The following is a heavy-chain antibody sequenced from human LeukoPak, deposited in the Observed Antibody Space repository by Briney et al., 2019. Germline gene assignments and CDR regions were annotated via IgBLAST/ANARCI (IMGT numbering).Heavy chain of an antibody. Sequence: ASVKVSCKASGGTFSSYAISWVRQAPGQGLEWMGRIIPIFGTANYAQKFQGRVTITTDESTSTAYMELSSLRSEDTAVYYCARDWDGGSHHDWGQGTLVTVSS. V-gene: IGHV1-69*05. CDR3: ARDWDGGSHHD. D-gene: IGHD2-15*01. CDR1: GGTFSSYA. CDR2: IIPIFGTA. J-gene: IGHJ4*02.